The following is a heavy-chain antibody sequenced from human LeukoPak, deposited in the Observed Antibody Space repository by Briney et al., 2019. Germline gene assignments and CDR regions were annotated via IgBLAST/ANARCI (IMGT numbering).Heavy chain of an antibody. Sequence: PSETLSLTCSVSGGSISSSSYYWSWIRQPAGKGLEWIGRIYTSGSTNYNPSLKSRVTMSVDTSKNQFSLKLSSVTAADTAVYYCARYASGSGSYSADYYYYYMDVWGKGTTVTISS. CDR3: ARYASGSGSYSADYYYYYMDV. CDR2: IYTSGST. J-gene: IGHJ6*03. D-gene: IGHD3-10*01. V-gene: IGHV4-61*02. CDR1: GGSISSSSYY.